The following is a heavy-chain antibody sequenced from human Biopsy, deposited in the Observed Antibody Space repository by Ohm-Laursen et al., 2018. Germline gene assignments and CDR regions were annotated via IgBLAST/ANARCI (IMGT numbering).Heavy chain of an antibody. J-gene: IGHJ4*02. V-gene: IGHV4-61*01. Sequence: SDTLSLTCTVSGDSLSSGPDNWSWIRQPPGQGLEYIGFIYSGGKTNYNPSLQNRVTMSVDTSKNQFSLKLSSVIAADTAVYYCARGRRTSGWPYFANWGQGTLVSVSS. CDR3: ARGRRTSGWPYFAN. CDR1: GDSLSSGPDN. D-gene: IGHD6-19*01. CDR2: IYSGGKT.